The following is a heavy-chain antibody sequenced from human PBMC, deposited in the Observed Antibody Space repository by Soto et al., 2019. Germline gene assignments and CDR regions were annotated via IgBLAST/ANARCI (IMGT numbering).Heavy chain of an antibody. J-gene: IGHJ2*01. CDR2: IIPIFGTA. Sequence: QVQLVQSGAEVKKPGSSVKVSCKASGGTFSSYAISWGRQAPGQGIVCMGGIIPIFGTANYAQKFQGRVTITADESTSTAYMELSSLRSEDTAVYYCARVKVVAVAGIGYFDLWGRGTLVTVSS. CDR1: GGTFSSYA. V-gene: IGHV1-69*12. D-gene: IGHD6-19*01. CDR3: ARVKVVAVAGIGYFDL.